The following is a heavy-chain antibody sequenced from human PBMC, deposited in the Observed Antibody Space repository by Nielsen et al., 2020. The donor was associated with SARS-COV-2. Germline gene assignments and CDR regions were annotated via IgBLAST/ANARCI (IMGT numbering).Heavy chain of an antibody. D-gene: IGHD2-21*02. Sequence: RQAPGKGLEWIGTVFYSGTTYYSPSLKSRISISIDTSKNQFSLNLTSATAADTAVYYCARHDPLLSFYTANWFDPWGRGTLVTVSS. CDR2: VFYSGTT. V-gene: IGHV4-39*01. CDR3: ARHDPLLSFYTANWFDP. J-gene: IGHJ5*02.